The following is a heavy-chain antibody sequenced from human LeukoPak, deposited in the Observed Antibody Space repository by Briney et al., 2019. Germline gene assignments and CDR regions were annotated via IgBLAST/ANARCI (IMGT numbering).Heavy chain of an antibody. CDR2: IYHSGST. CDR3: ARDSGGDGYNGDY. V-gene: IGHV4-4*02. CDR1: GGSISSSNW. D-gene: IGHD5-24*01. J-gene: IGHJ4*02. Sequence: PSGTLSLTCAVSGGSISSSNWWRWVRPPPGKGLEGTGEIYHSGSTNYNPSLKSRVTISVDKSKNQFSLKLSSVSDADTAVYYCARDSGGDGYNGDYLGQGTLVTVSS.